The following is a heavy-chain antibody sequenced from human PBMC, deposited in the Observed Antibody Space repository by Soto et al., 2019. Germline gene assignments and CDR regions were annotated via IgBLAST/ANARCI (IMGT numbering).Heavy chain of an antibody. CDR2: VSPPFRTS. CDR1: GVSFNNNG. V-gene: IGHV1-69*01. Sequence: QVQLVQSGAEVKKPGSSVKVSCKTSGVSFNNNGIGWVRQAPGHGLEWMGGVSPPFRTSNYARKSQGRISITADASTGTVNMELSSLTSEDTAQYYCARVLYYGSGSYAPYGMAVWGQGNTVTVSS. CDR3: ARVLYYGSGSYAPYGMAV. J-gene: IGHJ6*02. D-gene: IGHD3-10*01.